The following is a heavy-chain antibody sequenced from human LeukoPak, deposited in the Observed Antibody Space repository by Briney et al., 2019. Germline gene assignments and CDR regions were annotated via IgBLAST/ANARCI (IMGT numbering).Heavy chain of an antibody. Sequence: HGESLKISCKGSGYSFTSYWIGWVRQMPGKGLEWMGIIYPGDSDTRYSPSFQGQVTISADKSISTAYLQWSSLKASDTAMYYCARPILTGYYSDAFDIWGQGTMVTVSS. CDR3: ARPILTGYYSDAFDI. CDR1: GYSFTSYW. CDR2: IYPGDSDT. J-gene: IGHJ3*02. D-gene: IGHD3-9*01. V-gene: IGHV5-51*01.